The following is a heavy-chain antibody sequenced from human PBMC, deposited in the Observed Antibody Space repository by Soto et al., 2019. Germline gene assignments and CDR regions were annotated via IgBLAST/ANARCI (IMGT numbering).Heavy chain of an antibody. CDR1: GGSISSGGYS. CDR3: ARVDFWSGTNWFDP. D-gene: IGHD3-3*01. CDR2: IYHSGST. Sequence: SETLSLTCAVSGGSISSGGYSWSWIRQPPGKGLEWIGYIYHSGSTYYNPSLKSRVTISVDRSKNQFSLKLSSVTAADTAVYYCARVDFWSGTNWFDPWGQGTMVTVYS. V-gene: IGHV4-30-2*01. J-gene: IGHJ5*02.